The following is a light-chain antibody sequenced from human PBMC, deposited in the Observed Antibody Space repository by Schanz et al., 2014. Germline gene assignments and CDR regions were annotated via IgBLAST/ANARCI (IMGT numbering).Light chain of an antibody. J-gene: IGKJ5*01. CDR2: GAS. V-gene: IGKV3-15*01. Sequence: EIVMTQSPATLSVSPGERATLSCRASQSVSSNLAWYQQKPGQAPRLLIYGASTRATGIPARFSGSGSGTEFTLTISSLQSEDFAVYYCQHYGTSFTFGQGTRLEIK. CDR1: QSVSSN. CDR3: QHYGTSFT.